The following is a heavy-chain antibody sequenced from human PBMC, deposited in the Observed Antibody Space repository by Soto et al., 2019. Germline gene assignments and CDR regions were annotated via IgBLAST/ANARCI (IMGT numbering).Heavy chain of an antibody. CDR3: ARSGDSPLYWYFDL. CDR1: GYTFTGYY. CDR2: INPNSGGT. D-gene: IGHD2-21*02. Sequence: ASVKVSCKASGYTFTGYYMHWVRQAPGQGLEWMGWINPNSGGTNCAQKFQGWVTMTRDTSISTAYMELSRLRSDDTAVYYCARSGDSPLYWYFDLWGRGTLVTVSS. J-gene: IGHJ2*01. V-gene: IGHV1-2*04.